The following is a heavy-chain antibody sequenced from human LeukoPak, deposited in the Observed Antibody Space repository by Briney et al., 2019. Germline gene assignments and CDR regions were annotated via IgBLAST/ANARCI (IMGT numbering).Heavy chain of an antibody. D-gene: IGHD5-12*01. J-gene: IGHJ4*02. CDR2: ISGSGGRT. V-gene: IGHV3-23*01. CDR3: AKETGYSGFYYGDY. Sequence: GGSLRLSCAASGFTFSSYAMSWVRQAPGKGLEWVSGISGSGGRTYYADSVKGRFTISRDNSKNTLYLQMNSLRAEDTAVYYCAKETGYSGFYYGDYWGQGTLVTVSS. CDR1: GFTFSSYA.